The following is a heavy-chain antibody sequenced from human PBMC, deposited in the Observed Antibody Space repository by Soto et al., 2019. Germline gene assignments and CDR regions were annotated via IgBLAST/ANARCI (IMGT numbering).Heavy chain of an antibody. Sequence: QVQLQESGPGLVKPSETLSLTCAVFGDSMDNNRWWSWVRQSPGKGLEWIGEVTRSGSTNYNPSLTXRXTXSXXTSNQPLSPHLSSVAAAATAVSYCARQKVSSVYGAVDFFDYWGLGTLVTVSS. CDR3: ARQKVSSVYGAVDFFDY. V-gene: IGHV4-4*02. D-gene: IGHD4-17*01. CDR1: GDSMDNNRW. J-gene: IGHJ4*02. CDR2: VTRSGST.